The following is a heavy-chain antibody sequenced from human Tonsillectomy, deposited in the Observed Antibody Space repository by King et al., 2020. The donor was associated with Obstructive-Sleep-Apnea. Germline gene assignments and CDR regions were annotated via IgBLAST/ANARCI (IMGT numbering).Heavy chain of an antibody. D-gene: IGHD6-13*01. Sequence: QLVQSGAEVKKPGSSVKVSCKASGGTFSSYAISWVRQAPGQGLEWMGGIIPILGIANYAQKFQGRVTITADKSTSTAYMELSSLRSEDAAVYYCASGGFDGSSGGAEYFQHWGQGTLVTFSS. CDR2: IIPILGIA. CDR3: ASGGFDGSSGGAEYFQH. CDR1: GGTFSSYA. V-gene: IGHV1-69*10. J-gene: IGHJ1*01.